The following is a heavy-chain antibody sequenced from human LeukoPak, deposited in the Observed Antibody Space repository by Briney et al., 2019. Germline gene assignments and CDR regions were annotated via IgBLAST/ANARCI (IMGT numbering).Heavy chain of an antibody. J-gene: IGHJ4*02. D-gene: IGHD3-10*01. V-gene: IGHV1-18*01. CDR1: GYTFTSYG. Sequence: ASVKVSCKASGYTFTSYGISWVRQAPGQGLEWMGWISAYNGNTNYAQKLQGRVTMTTDTSTSTAYMELRSLRSDDTAVYYCARTPYYYGSGSYRYYFDYWGQGTLVTVS. CDR2: ISAYNGNT. CDR3: ARTPYYYGSGSYRYYFDY.